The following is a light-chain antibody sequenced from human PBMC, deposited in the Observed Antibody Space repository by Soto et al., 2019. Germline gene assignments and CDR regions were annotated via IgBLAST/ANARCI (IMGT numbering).Light chain of an antibody. Sequence: DIVMTQTPDSLAVSLGERPTINCKSRRSILYSPPNRDYLAWYQQQPRQPPKLLIYWASTRESAVPDRFSCSCSWKDYTLTISSLQAKDVAVYYCHQYYTTVGSLGPGTKVDIK. J-gene: IGKJ3*01. V-gene: IGKV4-1*01. CDR2: WAS. CDR1: RSILYSPPNRDY. CDR3: HQYYTTVGS.